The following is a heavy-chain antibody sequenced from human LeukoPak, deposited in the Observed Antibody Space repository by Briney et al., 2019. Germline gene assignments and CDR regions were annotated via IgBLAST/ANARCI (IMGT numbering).Heavy chain of an antibody. D-gene: IGHD6-19*01. J-gene: IGHJ4*02. CDR2: ISGDNGNT. V-gene: IGHV1-18*01. CDR3: ARVRDTSDCAYY. CDR1: GYTFTSYG. Sequence: GASVKVSCKASGYTFTSYGISWVRQAPGQGLEWMGWISGDNGNTNYAQKLQDRVTMTTDTSTSTAYMELRSLRSDDTAVYYCARVRDTSDCAYYWGQGTLVTVSS.